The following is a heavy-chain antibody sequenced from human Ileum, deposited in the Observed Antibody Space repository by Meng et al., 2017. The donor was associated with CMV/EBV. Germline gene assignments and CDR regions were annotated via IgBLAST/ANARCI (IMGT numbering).Heavy chain of an antibody. CDR2: INHTGVT. D-gene: IGHD3-3*02. V-gene: IGHV4-34*01. CDR3: ARGSNLHVLVA. CDR1: GDSFSYYY. Sequence: SQTLSLTCAFYGDSFSYYYWNWVRQPPGKGLEWIGEINHTGVTTYSPSLKGRVTISVDTSKKQFSLSLTSVSAADTAVYYCARGSNLHVLVAWSQGTLVTVFS. J-gene: IGHJ5*02.